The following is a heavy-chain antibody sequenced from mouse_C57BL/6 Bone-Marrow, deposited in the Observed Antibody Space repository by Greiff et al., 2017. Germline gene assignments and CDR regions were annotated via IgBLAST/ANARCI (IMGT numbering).Heavy chain of an antibody. CDR2: IHPNSGST. CDR3: ARSGMVTTGNWFAY. CDR1: GYTFTSYW. D-gene: IGHD2-2*01. Sequence: VQLQQPGAELVKPGASVKLSCKASGYTFTSYWMHWVKQRPGQGLEWIGMIHPNSGSTNYNEKFKSKATLTVDKSSSTAYMQLSSLTSEDSAVYYCARSGMVTTGNWFAYWGQGTLGTGSA. V-gene: IGHV1-64*01. J-gene: IGHJ3*01.